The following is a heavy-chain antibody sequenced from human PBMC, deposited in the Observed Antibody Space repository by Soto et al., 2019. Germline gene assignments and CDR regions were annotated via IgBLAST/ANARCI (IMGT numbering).Heavy chain of an antibody. CDR1: GGSFSGYY. D-gene: IGHD6-13*01. V-gene: IGHV4-34*01. Sequence: QVQLQQWGAGLLKPSETLSLTCAVYGGSFSGYYWSWIRQPPGKGLEWIGEINHSGSTNYNPSLKRRVTISVDTSKNQFSLKLSSVTAADTAVYYCARCRLAAAATRWFDPWGQGTLVTVSS. J-gene: IGHJ5*02. CDR3: ARCRLAAAATRWFDP. CDR2: INHSGST.